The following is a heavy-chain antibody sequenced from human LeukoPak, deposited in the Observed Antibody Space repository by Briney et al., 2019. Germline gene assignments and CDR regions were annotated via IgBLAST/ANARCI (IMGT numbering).Heavy chain of an antibody. CDR3: ARDLGVVPFDI. D-gene: IGHD2-15*01. CDR1: GGSISSYY. V-gene: IGHV4-59*01. Sequence: PSETLSLTCTVSGGSISSYYWSWIRQPPGKGLEWIGYIYYSGSTNYNPSLKSRVTISVDTSKNQCSLKLSSVTAADTAVYYCARDLGVVPFDIWGQGTMVTVSS. J-gene: IGHJ3*02. CDR2: IYYSGST.